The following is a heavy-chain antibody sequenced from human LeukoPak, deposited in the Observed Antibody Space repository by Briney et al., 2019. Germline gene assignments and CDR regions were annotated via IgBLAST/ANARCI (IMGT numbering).Heavy chain of an antibody. CDR2: IKQDGSEK. V-gene: IGHV3-7*01. J-gene: IGHJ4*02. D-gene: IGHD3-22*01. CDR1: GFTFSSYW. CDR3: ARERRYYYDSSGYHRQYYFDY. Sequence: GRSLRLSCAASGFTFSSYWMSWVRQAPGKGLEWVANIKQDGSEKYYVDSVKGRFTISRDNAKNSLYLQMNSLRAEDTAVYYCARERRYYYDSSGYHRQYYFDYWGQGTLVTVSS.